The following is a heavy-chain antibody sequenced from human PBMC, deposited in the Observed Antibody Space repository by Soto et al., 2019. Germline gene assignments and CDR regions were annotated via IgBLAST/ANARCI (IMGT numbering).Heavy chain of an antibody. V-gene: IGHV4-34*01. J-gene: IGHJ4*02. CDR1: YGSFSGYY. D-gene: IGHD2-2*01. CDR3: ASSRGGTVVVPAAHPGSN. CDR2: INHSGST. Sequence: PSETLSLTCAVYYGSFSGYYWSWIRQPPGKGLEWIGEINHSGSTNYNPSLKSRVTISVDTSKNQFSLKLSSVTAADTAVYYCASSRGGTVVVPAAHPGSNWGQGTLVTVSS.